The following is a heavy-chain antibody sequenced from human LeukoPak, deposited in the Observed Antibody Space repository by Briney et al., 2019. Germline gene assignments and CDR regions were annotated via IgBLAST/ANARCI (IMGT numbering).Heavy chain of an antibody. V-gene: IGHV3-21*01. CDR2: ITSSGTYI. D-gene: IGHD3-22*01. Sequence: GGSLRLSCAASGFTFNNYNMNWVRQAPGRALEWVSSITSSGTYIFYADSVKGRFTISRDNAKNSLYLQMNSLRAEDTAVYYCARNPRSPYDSSGHWGQGTLVTVSS. CDR3: ARNPRSPYDSSGH. CDR1: GFTFNNYN. J-gene: IGHJ4*02.